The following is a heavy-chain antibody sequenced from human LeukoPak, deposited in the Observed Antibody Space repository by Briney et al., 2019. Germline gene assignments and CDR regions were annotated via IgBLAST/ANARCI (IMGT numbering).Heavy chain of an antibody. CDR1: GFTFSSYW. V-gene: IGHV3-7*01. Sequence: PGGSLRLSCAASGFTFSSYWMSWVRQAPGKGLEWVANIKHDGSENYYVDSVKGRFTISRDNAKNSLSLQMNSLRAEDTAVYYCARPLGSAAGTISYYYGMDVWGQGTTVTVSS. D-gene: IGHD6-13*01. J-gene: IGHJ6*02. CDR2: IKHDGSEN. CDR3: ARPLGSAAGTISYYYGMDV.